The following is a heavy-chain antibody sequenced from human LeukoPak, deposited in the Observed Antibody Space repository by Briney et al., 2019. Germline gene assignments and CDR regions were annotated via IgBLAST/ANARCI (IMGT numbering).Heavy chain of an antibody. D-gene: IGHD5-18*01. V-gene: IGHV3-23*01. CDR1: GISFNNYG. CDR3: AKASGYSYGYWDFQH. CDR2: ISGSGGST. J-gene: IGHJ1*01. Sequence: GGSLRLSCAASGISFNNYGMSWVRQAPGKGLEWVSAISGSGGSTYYADSVKGRFTISRDNSKNTLYLQMNSLRAEDTAVYYCAKASGYSYGYWDFQHWGQGTLVTVSS.